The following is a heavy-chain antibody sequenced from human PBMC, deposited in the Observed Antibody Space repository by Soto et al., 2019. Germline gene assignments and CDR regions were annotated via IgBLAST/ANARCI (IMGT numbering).Heavy chain of an antibody. J-gene: IGHJ4*02. CDR3: ARGYSSGWYRWYFDY. D-gene: IGHD6-19*01. CDR1: GGSVSSGSYY. CDR2: ISHSGST. Sequence: SETLSLTCTVSGGSVSSGSYYWSWIRQPPGKGLEWIGYISHSGSTNYSPSLKSRVTISVDTSKNQFSLKLNSVTAADTAVYYCARGYSSGWYRWYFDYWGQGTLVTVSS. V-gene: IGHV4-61*01.